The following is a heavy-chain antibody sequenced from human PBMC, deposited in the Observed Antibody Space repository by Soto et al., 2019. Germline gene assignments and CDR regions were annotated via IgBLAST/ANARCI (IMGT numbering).Heavy chain of an antibody. J-gene: IGHJ5*02. CDR3: SSNHGRKTSENWFDT. V-gene: IGHV1-18*01. CDR2: ISTYSGYT. CDR1: GYTFFTYD. D-gene: IGHD4-17*01. Sequence: VASVNVSCKASGYTFFTYDIIWVRQAPGQGLEGMGWISTYSGYTKYAQKFQGRVTMTTDTSTTTAYLQLRSLISDDTAVCYCSSNHGRKTSENWFDTWGQGTLVTVSS.